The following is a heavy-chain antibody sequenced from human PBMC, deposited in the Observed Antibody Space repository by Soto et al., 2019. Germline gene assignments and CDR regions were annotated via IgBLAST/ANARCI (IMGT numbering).Heavy chain of an antibody. CDR2: ISGSGGST. D-gene: IGHD2-2*01. J-gene: IGHJ6*02. V-gene: IGHV3-23*01. Sequence: EVQLLESGGGLVQPGGSLRLSCAASGFTFSSYAMSWVRQAPGKGLEWVSAISGSGGSTYYADSVKGRFTISRDNSKNTLYLQKNSLRAEDTAVYYCAKSQRGIVVVPAALESRDYGMDVWGQGTTVTVSS. CDR1: GFTFSSYA. CDR3: AKSQRGIVVVPAALESRDYGMDV.